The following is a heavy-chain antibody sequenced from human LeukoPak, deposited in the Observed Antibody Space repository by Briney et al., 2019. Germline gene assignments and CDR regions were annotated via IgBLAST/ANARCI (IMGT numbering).Heavy chain of an antibody. CDR3: ARSGYAFGADAYDI. V-gene: IGHV4-34*01. D-gene: IGHD3-16*01. CDR2: INHSGST. J-gene: IGHJ3*02. CDR1: GGSFSGYY. Sequence: PSETLSLTCAVYGGSFSGYYWSSIRQPPGKGLEWIGEINHSGSTNYNPSLKSRVTISVATSKKQFSLRLTSVTAADTAVYYCARSGYAFGADAYDIWGQGAMVAVPS.